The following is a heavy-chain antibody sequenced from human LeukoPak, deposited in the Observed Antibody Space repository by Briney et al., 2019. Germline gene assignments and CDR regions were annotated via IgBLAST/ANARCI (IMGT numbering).Heavy chain of an antibody. V-gene: IGHV4-39*01. Sequence: SQTLSLTCTVSGGSISSSSYYWGWIRQPPGKGLEWIGSIYYSGSTYYNPSLKSRVPISVDTSKNQFSLKLSSVTAADTAVYYCARLKYSSGWYGFDYWGQGTLVTVSS. D-gene: IGHD6-19*01. J-gene: IGHJ4*02. CDR1: GGSISSSSYY. CDR3: ARLKYSSGWYGFDY. CDR2: IYYSGST.